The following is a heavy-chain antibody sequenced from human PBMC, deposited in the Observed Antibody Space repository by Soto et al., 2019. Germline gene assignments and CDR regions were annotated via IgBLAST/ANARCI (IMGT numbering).Heavy chain of an antibody. J-gene: IGHJ4*02. Sequence: QVQLQESGPGLVKPSETLSLTCTVSGGSINGYYWTWIRQPAGKGLEWIGRIYTSGTTSYNPSLKSRVTMSLDTSKNQFSLRLTSVTAADTAVYYCARESVGISSPGVYWGRGTLVTVSS. CDR2: IYTSGTT. CDR3: ARESVGISSPGVY. CDR1: GGSINGYY. V-gene: IGHV4-4*07. D-gene: IGHD1-26*01.